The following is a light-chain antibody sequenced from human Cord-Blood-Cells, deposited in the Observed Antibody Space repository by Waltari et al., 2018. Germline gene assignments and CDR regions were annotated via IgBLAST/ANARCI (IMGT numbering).Light chain of an antibody. CDR3: QQSYSTPLT. Sequence: DIQLTQSPSSPSASAGYRFTTTCRASQTISSYLNWYHQKPGKAPKLLIYAASSLQSGVPSRFSGSGSGTDFTLTISSLQPEDFATYYCQQSYSTPLTFGGGTKVEIK. J-gene: IGKJ4*01. CDR2: AAS. CDR1: QTISSY. V-gene: IGKV1-39*01.